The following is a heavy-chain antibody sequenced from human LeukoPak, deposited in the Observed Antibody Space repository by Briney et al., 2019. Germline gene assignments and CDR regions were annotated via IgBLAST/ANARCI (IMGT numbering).Heavy chain of an antibody. CDR2: IFHSGTT. CDR1: GDTISTSFYY. V-gene: IGHV4-39*07. Sequence: SETLSLTCTVSGDTISTSFYYWDWIRQPPGKGLEWFGGIFHSGTTYYNPSLKSRVTMSVDTSKNQFSLKLSSVTAADTAVYFCARDFLQGVRGNTGGSFDYWGQGTLVTVSS. D-gene: IGHD3-10*01. CDR3: ARDFLQGVRGNTGGSFDY. J-gene: IGHJ4*02.